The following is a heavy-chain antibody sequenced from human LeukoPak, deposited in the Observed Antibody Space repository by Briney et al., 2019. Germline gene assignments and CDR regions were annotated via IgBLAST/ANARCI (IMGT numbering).Heavy chain of an antibody. J-gene: IGHJ4*02. Sequence: QAGGSLRLSCAASGFTFSSYWMSWVRQAPGKGLEWVANIKKDGSEKYYVDSVKGRFTISRDNAKKSLYLQMNSLRAEDTAVYYCARHNDYGDYGDYFDYWGQGTLVTVSS. V-gene: IGHV3-7*01. CDR2: IKKDGSEK. D-gene: IGHD4-17*01. CDR1: GFTFSSYW. CDR3: ARHNDYGDYGDYFDY.